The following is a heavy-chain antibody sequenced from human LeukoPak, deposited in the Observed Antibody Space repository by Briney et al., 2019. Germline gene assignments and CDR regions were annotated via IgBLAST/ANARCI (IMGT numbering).Heavy chain of an antibody. D-gene: IGHD3/OR15-3a*01. CDR3: ARQTGSGLFTLP. CDR1: GVSISSSNSY. V-gene: IGHV4-39*01. CDR2: IYYTGNT. Sequence: SETLSLTCTVSGVSISSSNSYWGWIRQPPGKGLEWIGSIYYTGNTYYNASLKSRVTISIDTSKNQISLRLTSVTATDTAMYYCARQTGSGLFTLPGGQATLVTVSS. J-gene: IGHJ4*02.